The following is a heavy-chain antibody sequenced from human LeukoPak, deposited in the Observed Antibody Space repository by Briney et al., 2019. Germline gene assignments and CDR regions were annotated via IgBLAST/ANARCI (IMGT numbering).Heavy chain of an antibody. CDR2: VNLQGST. V-gene: IGHV4-4*02. Sequence: SETLSLTCGVSGGSITSTNYWTWVRQPPGKGLEWIGEVNLQGSTNYNPSLMGRVAISVDMSENHIFLQLTSVTAADTAVYYCAREGGPYRPLDYSGQGTLVTVSS. CDR1: GGSITSTNY. J-gene: IGHJ4*02. CDR3: AREGGPYRPLDY.